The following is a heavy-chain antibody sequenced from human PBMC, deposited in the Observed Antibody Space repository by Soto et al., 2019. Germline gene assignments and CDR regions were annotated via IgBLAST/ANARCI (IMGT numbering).Heavy chain of an antibody. Sequence: QVQLQESGPGLVKPSETLSLTCTVSGGSIGNSYWSWIRQSPGKGLEWIGYIYYSGSSNYNTALKGRVSISLDSSKNEFSLKLSSGTAADTAVYYCARHSSSWPIFDYWGQGTLVIVSS. CDR2: IYYSGSS. CDR3: ARHSSSWPIFDY. D-gene: IGHD6-13*01. V-gene: IGHV4-59*08. J-gene: IGHJ4*02. CDR1: GGSIGNSY.